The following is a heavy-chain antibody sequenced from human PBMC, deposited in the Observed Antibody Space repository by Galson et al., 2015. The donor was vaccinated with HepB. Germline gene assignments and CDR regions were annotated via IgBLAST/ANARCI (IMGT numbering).Heavy chain of an antibody. V-gene: IGHV1-8*01. Sequence: SVKVSCKASGYTFTSYDINWVRQATGQGLEWMGWMNPNSDNTGYAQKFQGRVTMTRNTSISTAYMELSSLRSEDTAVYYCARNYDFWSGWKEGKYYYYGMDVWGQGTTVTVSS. D-gene: IGHD3-3*01. CDR3: ARNYDFWSGWKEGKYYYYGMDV. J-gene: IGHJ6*02. CDR2: MNPNSDNT. CDR1: GYTFTSYD.